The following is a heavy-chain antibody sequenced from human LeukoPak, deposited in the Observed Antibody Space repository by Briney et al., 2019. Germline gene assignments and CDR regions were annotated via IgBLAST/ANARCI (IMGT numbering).Heavy chain of an antibody. Sequence: SETLSLTCTVSGGSISSSSYYWGWIRQPPGKGLEWIGSIYYSGSTYYNPSLKSRVTISVDTSKNQFSLKLSSVTAADTAVYYCTRHRPWEPPDYWGQGTLVTVSS. V-gene: IGHV4-39*01. CDR3: TRHRPWEPPDY. CDR1: GGSISSSSYY. CDR2: IYYSGST. J-gene: IGHJ4*02. D-gene: IGHD1-26*01.